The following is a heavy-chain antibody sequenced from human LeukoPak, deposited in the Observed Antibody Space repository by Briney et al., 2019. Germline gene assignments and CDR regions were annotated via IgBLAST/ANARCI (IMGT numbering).Heavy chain of an antibody. J-gene: IGHJ1*01. V-gene: IGHV3-21*01. CDR2: ISSSSYI. CDR3: ARVRWELLPEYFQH. D-gene: IGHD1-26*01. Sequence: GGSLRLSCAASGFTFSSYTMNWVRQAPGKGLEWVSSISSSSYIYYADSVKGRFTISRDNAKNSLYLQMNSLRAEDTAVYYCARVRWELLPEYFQHWGQGTLVTVSS. CDR1: GFTFSSYT.